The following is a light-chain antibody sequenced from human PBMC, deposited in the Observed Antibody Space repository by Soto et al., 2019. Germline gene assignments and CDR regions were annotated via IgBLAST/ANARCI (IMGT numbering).Light chain of an antibody. CDR1: QSVPSN. CDR2: GPS. Sequence: MTQSPSTLSVSPWERATRSCRASQSVPSNLPWYQQKPGQGPRLSIYGPSTRATGIPARFSGSGSGTDFTLTISNLQSEAFAFYYCQKYNKWPTWTFGQGTKVDIK. V-gene: IGKV3-15*01. J-gene: IGKJ1*01. CDR3: QKYNKWPTWT.